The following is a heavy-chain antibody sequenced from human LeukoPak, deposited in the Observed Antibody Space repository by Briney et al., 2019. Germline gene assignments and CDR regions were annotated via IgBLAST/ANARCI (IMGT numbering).Heavy chain of an antibody. D-gene: IGHD2-15*01. J-gene: IGHJ5*02. CDR3: ARDRSPCSGGRCYSYNWFDP. CDR1: GYTFTGYY. CDR2: INPDSGGT. V-gene: IGHV1-2*02. Sequence: ASVKVSCKASGYTFTGYYIHWVRQAPGQGLEWMGWINPDSGGTNYAQKFQGGVTMTRDTSISTAYMELSRLRSDDTAVYYCARDRSPCSGGRCYSYNWFDPWGQGTLVTVSS.